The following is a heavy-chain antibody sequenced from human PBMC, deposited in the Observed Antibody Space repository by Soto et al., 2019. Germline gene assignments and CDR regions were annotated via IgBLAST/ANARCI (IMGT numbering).Heavy chain of an antibody. CDR2: INHSGST. J-gene: IGHJ6*03. CDR1: GGSFSGYY. V-gene: IGHV4-34*01. Sequence: SETLSLTCAVYGGSFSGYYWSWIRQPPGKGLEWIGEINHSGSTNYNPSLKSRVTISVDTSKNQFSLKLSSVTAADTAVYYCARSQWGSSPYYYYMDVWGKGTTVTVSS. D-gene: IGHD6-6*01. CDR3: ARSQWGSSPYYYYMDV.